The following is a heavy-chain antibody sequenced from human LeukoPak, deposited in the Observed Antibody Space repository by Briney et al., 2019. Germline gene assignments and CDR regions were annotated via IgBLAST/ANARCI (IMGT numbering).Heavy chain of an antibody. D-gene: IGHD6-13*01. CDR3: AREGVAGTGLDY. CDR2: INPSGGT. J-gene: IGHJ4*02. V-gene: IGHV1-46*01. Sequence: ASVKVSCKASGYTFSMYNMHWVRQAPGQGLEWMGIINPSGGTSYAQKLQGRITMTRDTSTSTLYMELSSLRSEDTAVHYCAREGVAGTGLDYWGQGTLVIVSS. CDR1: GYTFSMYN.